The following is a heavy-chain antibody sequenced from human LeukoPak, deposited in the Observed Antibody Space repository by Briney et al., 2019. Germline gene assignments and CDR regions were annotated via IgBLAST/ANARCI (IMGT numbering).Heavy chain of an antibody. D-gene: IGHD2-21*01. J-gene: IGHJ4*02. Sequence: PSETLSLTCTVSGGSISSGDYYWSWIRQPPGKGLEWIGYIYYSGSTYYNPSLKSRVTISVDTSKNQFSLKLSPVTAADTAVYYCARVPAAYPYCGGDCYSTYFDYWGQGTLVTVSS. CDR2: IYYSGST. CDR1: GGSISSGDYY. CDR3: ARVPAAYPYCGGDCYSTYFDY. V-gene: IGHV4-30-4*08.